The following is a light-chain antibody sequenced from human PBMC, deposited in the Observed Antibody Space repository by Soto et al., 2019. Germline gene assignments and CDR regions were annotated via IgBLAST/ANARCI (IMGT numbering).Light chain of an antibody. CDR2: GAS. CDR1: QSVSSSY. V-gene: IGKV3-20*01. J-gene: IGKJ1*01. CDR3: QQYGSSPLWT. Sequence: EIVLTQSPGTLSLSPGERATLSCRASQSVSSSYLAWYQQKPGQAPRLLIYGASSRATGIPDRFSGSGSGTGLTLNIRRLESEDFAVYYCQQYGSSPLWTFGQGTKVEIK.